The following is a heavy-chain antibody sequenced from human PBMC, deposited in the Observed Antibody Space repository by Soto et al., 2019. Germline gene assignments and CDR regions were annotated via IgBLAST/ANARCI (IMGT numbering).Heavy chain of an antibody. V-gene: IGHV2-5*02. CDR2: INWEDDK. CDR3: AHRQQPQGQTVGDAFDI. J-gene: IGHJ3*02. Sequence: QITLKESGPTLVKPTQTLTLTCTFSGLSLSTSGVGVRWIRQPPGKALAWLALINWEDDKRYRPSLKSRLTITKDTSKTQVVLIMTNMDPVDTATYYCAHRQQPQGQTVGDAFDIWGQGRMVTVSS. CDR1: GLSLSTSGVG. D-gene: IGHD3-16*01.